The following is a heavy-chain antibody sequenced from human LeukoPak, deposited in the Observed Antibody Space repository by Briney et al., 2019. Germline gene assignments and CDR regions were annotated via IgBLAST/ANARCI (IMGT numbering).Heavy chain of an antibody. CDR2: ISGSGGST. J-gene: IGHJ5*02. Sequence: QPGGSLGLSCAASGFTFSSYAMSWVRQAPGKGLEWVSTISGSGGSTDYADSVKGRFTISRDNSKNTLYLQMNSLRAEDAAVYYCAKARSSSSWYTWFDPWGQGTLVTVSS. V-gene: IGHV3-23*01. CDR1: GFTFSSYA. D-gene: IGHD6-13*01. CDR3: AKARSSSSWYTWFDP.